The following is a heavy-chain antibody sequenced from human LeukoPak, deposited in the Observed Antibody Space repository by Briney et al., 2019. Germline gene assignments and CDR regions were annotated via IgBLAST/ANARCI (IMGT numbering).Heavy chain of an antibody. CDR1: GGSISSYY. D-gene: IGHD6-13*01. J-gene: IGHJ6*02. V-gene: IGHV4-59*08. CDR2: IYYSGST. Sequence: SETLSLTCTVSGGSISSYYWSWIRQPPGKGLEWIGYIYYSGSTNYNPSLKSRVTISVDTSKNQFSLKLSSVTAADTAVYYCATTYSSSRYPGMDAWGQGTTVTVSS. CDR3: ATTYSSSRYPGMDA.